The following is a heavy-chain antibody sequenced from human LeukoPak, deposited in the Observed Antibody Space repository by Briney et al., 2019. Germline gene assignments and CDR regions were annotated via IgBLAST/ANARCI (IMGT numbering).Heavy chain of an antibody. J-gene: IGHJ4*02. CDR2: TYRGGTT. CDR1: GFTVSTNH. D-gene: IGHD3-16*01. CDR3: ARVLGSPSYFDD. V-gene: IGHV3-66*01. Sequence: GGSLRLSCAASGFTVSTNHMSWVGQSPGKGLEGVSVTYRGGTTDYADFVKDRFSSYRDTSKNTLDLQMNSLRDEDTAVYYCARVLGSPSYFDDWGQGTLVTVSP.